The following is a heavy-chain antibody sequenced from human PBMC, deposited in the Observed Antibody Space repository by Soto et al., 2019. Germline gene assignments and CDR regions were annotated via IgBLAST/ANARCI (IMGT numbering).Heavy chain of an antibody. CDR2: ISYDGSNK. CDR3: ARGYSCYDYIDPFDY. D-gene: IGHD5-12*01. CDR1: GFTLSSYA. J-gene: IGHJ4*02. V-gene: IGHV3-30-3*01. Sequence: GGSLRLSCAASGFTLSSYAMHWVRQAPGKGLEWVAVISYDGSNKYYADSVKGRFTISRDNSKNTLYLQMNSLRAEDTAVYYCARGYSCYDYIDPFDYWSQGTLDIGSS.